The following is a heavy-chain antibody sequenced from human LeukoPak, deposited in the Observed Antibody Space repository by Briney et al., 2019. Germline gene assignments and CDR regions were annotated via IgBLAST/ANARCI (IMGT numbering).Heavy chain of an antibody. CDR3: AKDLGYCSGGSCYEFDY. CDR1: GFTFDDYA. D-gene: IGHD2-15*01. V-gene: IGHV3-9*01. CDR2: ISWNSGSI. Sequence: GGSLRLSCAASGFTFDDYAMHWVRQAPGKGLEWVSGISWNSGSIGYADSVKGRFTISRDNAKNSLYLQMNSLRAEDTALYYCAKDLGYCSGGSCYEFDYWGQGTLVTVSS. J-gene: IGHJ4*02.